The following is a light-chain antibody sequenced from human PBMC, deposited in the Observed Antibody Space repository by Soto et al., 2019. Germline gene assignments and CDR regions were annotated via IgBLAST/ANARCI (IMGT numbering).Light chain of an antibody. Sequence: IPVPPSSSSLSASAGDIVTIPLRASQTISSWLAWYQQKPGKAPKLLIYKASTLKSGVPSRFSGSGSGTEFTLTISSLQPDDFATYYCQHYNSYSEAFGQGTKVDIK. CDR2: KAS. J-gene: IGKJ1*01. V-gene: IGKV1-5*03. CDR1: QTISSW. CDR3: QHYNSYSEA.